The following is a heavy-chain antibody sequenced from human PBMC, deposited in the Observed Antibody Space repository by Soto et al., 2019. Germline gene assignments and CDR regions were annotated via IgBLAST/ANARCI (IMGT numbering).Heavy chain of an antibody. Sequence: QVQLQESGPGLVKPSQTLSLTCTVSGGSISSGDYYWSWIRQPPGKGLEWIGYIYYSGSTYYNPSLKSRVTISVDTSKNQFSLKLSSVTAADTAVYYCARTYYDFWSGYSGWFDPWGQGTLVTVSS. D-gene: IGHD3-3*01. CDR2: IYYSGST. V-gene: IGHV4-30-4*01. J-gene: IGHJ5*02. CDR3: ARTYYDFWSGYSGWFDP. CDR1: GGSISSGDYY.